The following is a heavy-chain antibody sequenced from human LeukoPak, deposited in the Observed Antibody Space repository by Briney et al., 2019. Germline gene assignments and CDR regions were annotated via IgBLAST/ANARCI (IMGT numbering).Heavy chain of an antibody. CDR1: GYTFTSYD. Sequence: PSVKLSCKASGYTFTSYDINWVRQATGQGLEWMGWMNPNSGNTGYAQKFQGRVTMTRDTSISTVYMELSRLRSDDTAVYYCARDVGEYCSSINCHASDYWGQGTLVTVSS. J-gene: IGHJ4*02. D-gene: IGHD2-2*01. CDR3: ARDVGEYCSSINCHASDY. CDR2: MNPNSGNT. V-gene: IGHV1-8*02.